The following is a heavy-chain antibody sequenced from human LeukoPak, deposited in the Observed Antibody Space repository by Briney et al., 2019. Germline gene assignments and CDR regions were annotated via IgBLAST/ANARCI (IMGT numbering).Heavy chain of an antibody. CDR2: ISYDGSNK. D-gene: IGHD1-26*01. J-gene: IGHJ4*02. Sequence: GGSPRLSCAASGFTFSSYGMHWVRQAPGKGLEWVAVISYDGSNKYYADSVKGRFTISRDNSKNTLYLQMNSLRSEDTAVYYCATGAPWELPYWGQGTLVTVSS. CDR1: GFTFSSYG. CDR3: ATGAPWELPY. V-gene: IGHV3-30*03.